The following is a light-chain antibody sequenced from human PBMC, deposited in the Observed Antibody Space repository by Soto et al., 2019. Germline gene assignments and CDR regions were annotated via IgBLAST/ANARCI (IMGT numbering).Light chain of an antibody. V-gene: IGKV1-5*01. CDR1: QSISGW. CDR3: QQYNSYPWT. Sequence: DIQMTHSPSTLSASVGDRVTITCRSSQSISGWLAWYQQRPGKAPKLLIYDASTLESGVPSRFSGSGSGTEFTLTISSLQPDDFATYYCQQYNSYPWTLGQGTKVDIK. CDR2: DAS. J-gene: IGKJ1*01.